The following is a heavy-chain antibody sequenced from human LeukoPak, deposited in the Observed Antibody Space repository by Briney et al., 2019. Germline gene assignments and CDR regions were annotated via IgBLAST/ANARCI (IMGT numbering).Heavy chain of an antibody. CDR3: ARGKWLGYFDY. J-gene: IGHJ4*02. CDR2: INAGNGNT. D-gene: IGHD5-12*01. Sequence: RASVTVSCTASGYTFTSYAIHWVRQAPGQRLEWMGWINAGNGNTKYSQKFQGRVTITRDTSASTAYMELSSLRSEDTAVYYCARGKWLGYFDYWGQGTLVTVSS. CDR1: GYTFTSYA. V-gene: IGHV1-3*01.